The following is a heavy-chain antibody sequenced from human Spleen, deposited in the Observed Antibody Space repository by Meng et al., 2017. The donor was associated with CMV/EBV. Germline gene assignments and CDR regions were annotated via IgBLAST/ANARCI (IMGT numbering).Heavy chain of an antibody. CDR3: ARVLAVSGST. D-gene: IGHD6-19*01. CDR1: GGSFSGYY. J-gene: IGHJ4*02. Sequence: GSLRLSCAVYGGSFSGYYWSWIRQPPGKGLEWIGEINHSGSTNYNPSLKSRVTISVDTSKNQFSLKLSSVTAADTAVYYCARVLAVSGSTWGQGTLVTVSS. CDR2: INHSGST. V-gene: IGHV4-34*01.